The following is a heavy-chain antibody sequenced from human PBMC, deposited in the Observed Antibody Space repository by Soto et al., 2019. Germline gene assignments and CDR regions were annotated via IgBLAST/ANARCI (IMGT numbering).Heavy chain of an antibody. CDR3: ARGSPGGSYYYGSGSYYNAPYYYYYGMDV. Sequence: PGGSLRLSCAASGFTFSSYDMHWVRQATGKGLEWVSAIGTAGDTYYPGSVKGRFTISRENAKNSLYLQMNSLRAGDTAVYYCARGSPGGSYYYGSGSYYNAPYYYYYGMDVWGQGTTVTVSS. V-gene: IGHV3-13*04. D-gene: IGHD3-10*01. CDR1: GFTFSSYD. J-gene: IGHJ6*02. CDR2: IGTAGDT.